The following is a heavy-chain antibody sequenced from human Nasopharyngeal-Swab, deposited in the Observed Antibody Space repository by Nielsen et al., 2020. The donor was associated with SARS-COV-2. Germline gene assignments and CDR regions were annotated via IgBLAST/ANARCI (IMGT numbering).Heavy chain of an antibody. V-gene: IGHV4-31*03. CDR2: IYYSGST. J-gene: IGHJ3*02. D-gene: IGHD3-9*01. CDR3: ARRLRYFDWLLPEGDAFDI. Sequence: SETLSLTCTVSGGSISSGGYYWSWIRQHPGKGLEWIGYIYYSGSTYYNPSLKSRVTISVDTSKNQFPLKLSSVTAADTAVYYCARRLRYFDWLLPEGDAFDIWGQGTMVTVSS. CDR1: GGSISSGGYY.